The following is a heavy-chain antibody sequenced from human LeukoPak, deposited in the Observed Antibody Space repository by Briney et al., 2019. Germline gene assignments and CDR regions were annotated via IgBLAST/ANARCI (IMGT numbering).Heavy chain of an antibody. Sequence: ASVRVSCKASGYTFTHHGIAWVRQAPGQGLEGMGWSSCYNGDTIYAQKFQGRVTLTTEKSTSTVYMELRSLTSDDTAVYYCARDPSNTSGWYQYFDAWGRGTLVSVSS. CDR1: GYTFTHHG. CDR2: SSCYNGDT. D-gene: IGHD6-19*01. V-gene: IGHV1-18*01. CDR3: ARDPSNTSGWYQYFDA. J-gene: IGHJ2*01.